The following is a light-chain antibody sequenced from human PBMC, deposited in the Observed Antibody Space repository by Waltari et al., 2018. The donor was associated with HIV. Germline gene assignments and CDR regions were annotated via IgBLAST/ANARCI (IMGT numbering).Light chain of an antibody. CDR2: WAS. CDR3: QQYYSTPPT. V-gene: IGKV4-1*01. CDR1: QSLLYTSNSKNY. J-gene: IGKJ2*01. Sequence: TQSPDPLAVSLGERASINCKSSQSLLYTSNSKNYLAWYQQRPGQPLKLLIYWASIRESGVPDRFSGSGSGTDFTLTISSLQAEDVAVYYCQQYYSTPPTFGQGTKLEIK.